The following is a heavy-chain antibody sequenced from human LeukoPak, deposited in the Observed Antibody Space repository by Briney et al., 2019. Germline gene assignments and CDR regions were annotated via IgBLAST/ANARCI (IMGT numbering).Heavy chain of an antibody. D-gene: IGHD3-10*01. CDR3: AKPQGGAYGTLSEFDY. V-gene: IGHV3-23*01. CDR1: GFTFSSYA. J-gene: IGHJ4*02. CDR2: ISGSGGST. Sequence: PGGSLRLSCAASGFTFSSYAMSWVRQAPGKGLEWVSAISGSGGSTYYADSVKGRFTISRDNSKNTLYLQMNSLRAEDTAVYYCAKPQGGAYGTLSEFDYWGQGTLVTVSS.